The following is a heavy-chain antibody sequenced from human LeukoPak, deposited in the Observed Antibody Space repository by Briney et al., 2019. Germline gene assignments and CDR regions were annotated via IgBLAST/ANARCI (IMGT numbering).Heavy chain of an antibody. J-gene: IGHJ4*02. CDR2: IRVYNGNT. Sequence: ASVKVSFTSTVYTFANFGITWVRQAPGQGLEWMGWIRVYNGNTNYAQNLQGRVTLTTDTSTSTAYMELRSIRSDDTAQYYCARTCSSSSCYMVHWGQGTLVTVSS. CDR3: ARTCSSSSCYMVH. D-gene: IGHD2-2*02. V-gene: IGHV1-18*01. CDR1: VYTFANFG.